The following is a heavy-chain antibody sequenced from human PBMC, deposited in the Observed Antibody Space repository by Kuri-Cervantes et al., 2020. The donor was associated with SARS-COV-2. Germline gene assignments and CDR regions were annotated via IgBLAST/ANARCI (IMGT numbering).Heavy chain of an antibody. Sequence: GESLKISCAASGFTFSSYAMSWVRQAPGKGLEWVSAISGSGGSTYYADSVKGRFTISRDNSKNTLYLQMNSLRAEDTAVYYCAKDALPTYYYDSSGSSLDYWGQGTRVTGSS. V-gene: IGHV3-23*01. CDR2: ISGSGGST. CDR3: AKDALPTYYYDSSGSSLDY. J-gene: IGHJ4*02. D-gene: IGHD3-22*01. CDR1: GFTFSSYA.